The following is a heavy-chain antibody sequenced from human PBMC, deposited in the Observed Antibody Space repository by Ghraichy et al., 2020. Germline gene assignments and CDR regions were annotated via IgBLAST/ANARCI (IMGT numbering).Heavy chain of an antibody. CDR1: GGSFSGYY. CDR2: INHSGST. V-gene: IGHV4-34*01. D-gene: IGHD6-19*01. J-gene: IGHJ4*02. Sequence: SQTLSLTCAVYGGSFSGYYWSWIRQPPGKGLEWIGEINHSGSTNYNPSLKSRVTISVDTSKNQFSLKLSSVTAADTAVYYCARVHSGWYSVWGQGTLVTVSS. CDR3: ARVHSGWYSV.